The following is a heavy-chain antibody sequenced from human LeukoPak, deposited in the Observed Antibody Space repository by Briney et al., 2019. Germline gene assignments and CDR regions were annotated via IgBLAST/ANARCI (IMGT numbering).Heavy chain of an antibody. D-gene: IGHD3-10*01. CDR1: GFTFCDHY. V-gene: IGHV3-72*01. CDR3: ASPQRFGQLFFYY. Sequence: GGSLRLSCAASGFTFCDHYMDWVRQAPGKGLEWIGRTKNKAHTYTTEYAASVKGRFTISRDDSKNSLYLQMNSLKTEDTAVYYCASPQRFGQLFFYYWGQGTLVTVSS. J-gene: IGHJ4*02. CDR2: TKNKAHTYTT.